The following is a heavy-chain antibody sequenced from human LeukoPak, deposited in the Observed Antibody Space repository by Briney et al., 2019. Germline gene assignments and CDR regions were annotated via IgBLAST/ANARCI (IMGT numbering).Heavy chain of an antibody. J-gene: IGHJ4*02. CDR2: INPSGAGT. CDR3: ARIDSSGSY. D-gene: IGHD3-22*01. Sequence: ASVKVSCKASGYTFTSYYMHWVRQAPGQGLEWMGIINPSGAGTTYAQKFQGRVTMTSDTSASTVYMDLSSLRSEDTAVYYCARIDSSGSYWGQGTLVTVSS. V-gene: IGHV1-46*01. CDR1: GYTFTSYY.